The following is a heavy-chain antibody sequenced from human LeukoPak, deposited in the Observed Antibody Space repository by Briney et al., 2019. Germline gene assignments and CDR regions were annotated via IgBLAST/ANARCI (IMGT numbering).Heavy chain of an antibody. D-gene: IGHD6-6*01. CDR3: ARDRVAARPFGWFDP. V-gene: IGHV1-18*01. J-gene: IGHJ5*02. CDR1: GYTFTSYG. Sequence: ASVKVSCKASGYTFTSYGISWVRQAPGQGLEWMGWISAYNGNTNYAQKLQGRVTMTTDTSTSTAYMELRSLRSEDTAVYYCARDRVAARPFGWFDPWGQGTLVTVSS. CDR2: ISAYNGNT.